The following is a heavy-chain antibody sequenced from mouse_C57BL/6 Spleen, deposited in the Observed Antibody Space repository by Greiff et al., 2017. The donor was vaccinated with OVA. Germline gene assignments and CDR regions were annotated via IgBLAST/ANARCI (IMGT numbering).Heavy chain of an antibody. CDR2: INPSTGGT. D-gene: IGHD1-1*01. J-gene: IGHJ2*01. CDR3: ARYYYGSSLDY. CDR1: GYSFTGYY. Sequence: EVQLQQSGPELVKPGASVKISCKASGYSFTGYYMNWVKQSPEKSLEWIGEINPSTGGTTYNQKFKAKATLTVDKSSSTAYMQLKSLTSEDSAVYYCARYYYGSSLDYWGQGTTLPVSS. V-gene: IGHV1-42*01.